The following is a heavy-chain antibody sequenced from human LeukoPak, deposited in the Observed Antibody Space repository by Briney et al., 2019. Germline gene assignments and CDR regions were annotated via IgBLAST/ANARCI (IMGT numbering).Heavy chain of an antibody. CDR3: ARVGRYGDYGWFDP. CDR1: GFTFSSYA. J-gene: IGHJ5*02. D-gene: IGHD4-17*01. Sequence: PGGSLRLSCAASGFTFSSYAMSWVRQAPGKGLEWVSVIYSGGSTYYADSVKGRFTISRDNSKNTLYLQMNSLRAEDTAVYYCARVGRYGDYGWFDPWGQGTLVTVSS. V-gene: IGHV3-66*02. CDR2: IYSGGST.